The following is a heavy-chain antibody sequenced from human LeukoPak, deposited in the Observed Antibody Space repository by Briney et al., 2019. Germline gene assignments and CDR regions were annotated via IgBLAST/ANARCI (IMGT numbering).Heavy chain of an antibody. J-gene: IGHJ4*02. Sequence: ASVKVSCKASGYTFSNHGISWVRQAPGQGLEWMGWISGYNGQTDYAQKFQGRVTLTTDTSTSTAYMEVRSLTSDDTAVCYCARDIGVSQFDYWGQGTLVTVSS. CDR2: ISGYNGQT. V-gene: IGHV1-18*01. D-gene: IGHD3-10*01. CDR1: GYTFSNHG. CDR3: ARDIGVSQFDY.